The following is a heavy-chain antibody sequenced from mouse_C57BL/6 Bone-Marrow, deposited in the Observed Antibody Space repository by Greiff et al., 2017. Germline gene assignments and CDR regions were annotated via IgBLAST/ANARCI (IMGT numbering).Heavy chain of an antibody. J-gene: IGHJ2*01. V-gene: IGHV3-1*01. D-gene: IGHD2-2*01. CDR1: GYSITSGYD. Sequence: EVKLVESGPGMVKPSQSLSLTCTVTGYSITSGYDWHWIRHFPGNKLEWMGYISYSGSTNYNPSLKSRISITHDTSKNHFFLKLNSVTTEDTATYYCAREAVTTHYFDYWGQGTTLTVSS. CDR3: AREAVTTHYFDY. CDR2: ISYSGST.